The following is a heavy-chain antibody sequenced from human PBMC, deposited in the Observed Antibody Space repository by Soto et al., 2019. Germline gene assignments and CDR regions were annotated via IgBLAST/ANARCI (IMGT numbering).Heavy chain of an antibody. V-gene: IGHV3-23*01. Sequence: VRLLESGGGLVQPGGSLRLSCAASGFTFSDYVMNWVRQAPGKGLEWVSTVGPSAGGSFYADSVKGRFTISRDNSRGTLYVQMTSLRVEDTAVYYCVRRSITATTKWGAFDVWGQGTVVTVSS. J-gene: IGHJ3*01. D-gene: IGHD1-20*01. CDR2: VGPSAGGS. CDR3: VRRSITATTKWGAFDV. CDR1: GFTFSDYV.